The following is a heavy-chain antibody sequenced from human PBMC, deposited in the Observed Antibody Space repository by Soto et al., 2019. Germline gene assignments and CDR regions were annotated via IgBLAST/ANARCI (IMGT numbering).Heavy chain of an antibody. CDR2: IYYSGST. CDR1: GGSISSGGYY. V-gene: IGHV4-31*03. J-gene: IGHJ5*02. Sequence: PSETLSLTCTVSGGSISSGGYYWSWIRQHPGKGLEWIGYIYYSGSTYYNPSLKSRVTISVDTSKNQFSLKLSSVTAADTAVYYCAREVEQWLEPRFDPWGQGTLVTVSS. CDR3: AREVEQWLEPRFDP. D-gene: IGHD6-19*01.